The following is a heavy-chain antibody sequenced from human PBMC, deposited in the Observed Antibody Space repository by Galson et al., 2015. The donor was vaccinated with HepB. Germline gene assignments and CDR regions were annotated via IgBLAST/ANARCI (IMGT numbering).Heavy chain of an antibody. CDR3: ASSRNYAAGSRIDA. Sequence: SLRLSCAASGFTFSDFRMHWVRQTPGKGLVWVSRINNDGSGTSYADSVKGRFTISRDNAKNTLYLQMDSLRAEDTAVYYCASSRNYAAGSRIDAWGQGTLVTVSS. J-gene: IGHJ5*02. CDR2: INNDGSGT. D-gene: IGHD3-10*01. CDR1: GFTFSDFR. V-gene: IGHV3-74*01.